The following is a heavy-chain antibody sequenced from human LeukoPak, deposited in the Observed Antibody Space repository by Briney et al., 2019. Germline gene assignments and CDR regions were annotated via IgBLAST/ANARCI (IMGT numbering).Heavy chain of an antibody. J-gene: IGHJ4*02. CDR1: GGSISSYY. CDR2: IYYSGST. D-gene: IGHD4-17*01. V-gene: IGHV4-59*12. CDR3: ARGRPDDYGDYPPGFDY. Sequence: SETLSLTCTVSGGSISSYYWSWIRQPPGKGLEWIGYIYYSGSTNYNPSLKSRVTISVDTSKNQFSLKLSSVTAADTAVYYCARGRPDDYGDYPPGFDYWGQGTLVTVSS.